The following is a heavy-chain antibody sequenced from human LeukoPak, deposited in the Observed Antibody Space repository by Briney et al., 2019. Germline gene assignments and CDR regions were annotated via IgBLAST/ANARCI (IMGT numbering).Heavy chain of an antibody. J-gene: IGHJ4*02. CDR3: ASTVGGSETYYNDH. Sequence: PGMSLRLSCAASGFTFRNYGMHWVRQAPGKGLEWVAIIWYDGSNKYYADSVKGRFTVSRDNSENTLYLQMNSLRAEDTAVYYCASTVGGSETYYNDHWGQGTLVSVSS. CDR1: GFTFRNYG. CDR2: IWYDGSNK. V-gene: IGHV3-33*01. D-gene: IGHD3-10*01.